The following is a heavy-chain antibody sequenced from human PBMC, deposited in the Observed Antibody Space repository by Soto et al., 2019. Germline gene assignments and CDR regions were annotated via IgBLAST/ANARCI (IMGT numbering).Heavy chain of an antibody. CDR3: ARLEEVAAISYYVDF. Sequence: QLQLQESGPGLVKPSETLSLTCSVYGDSINSDKYYWGWIRQPPGKGLEWIGSIYFRGYTYYNPSTQTRVTISLGKSKSQFSLELDCVTAADSAVYFCARLEEVAAISYYVDFWSQGDLLTVSS. J-gene: IGHJ4*02. D-gene: IGHD5-12*01. V-gene: IGHV4-39*01. CDR1: GDSINSDKYY. CDR2: IYFRGYT.